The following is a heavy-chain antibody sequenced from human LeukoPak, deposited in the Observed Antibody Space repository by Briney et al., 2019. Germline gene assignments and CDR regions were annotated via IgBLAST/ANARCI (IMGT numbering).Heavy chain of an antibody. V-gene: IGHV3-48*04. J-gene: IGHJ6*02. D-gene: IGHD2-21*02. Sequence: GGSLRLSCAASGFTVSSNYMSWVRQAPGKGLEWVSYISSSSSTIYYADSVKGRFTISRDNAKNSLYLQMNSLRAEDTAVYYCARDFCGGDCYYYYGMDVWGQGTTVTVSS. CDR3: ARDFCGGDCYYYYGMDV. CDR1: GFTVSSNY. CDR2: ISSSSSTI.